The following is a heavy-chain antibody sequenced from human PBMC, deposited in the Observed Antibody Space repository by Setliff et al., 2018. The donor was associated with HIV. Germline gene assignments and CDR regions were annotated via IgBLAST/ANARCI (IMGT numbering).Heavy chain of an antibody. CDR1: GGSLISDIYY. CDR2: VFFSGVA. V-gene: IGHV4-61*01. Sequence: LSLTCTVSGGSLISDIYYWSWIRQPPGKGLEWIGNVFFSGVATYNPSLKSRVTVSIQTSRSQFSLTLRSVTAADTATYYCARDLASSYFDFWGQGALVTVSS. D-gene: IGHD3-16*01. CDR3: ARDLASSYFDF. J-gene: IGHJ4*02.